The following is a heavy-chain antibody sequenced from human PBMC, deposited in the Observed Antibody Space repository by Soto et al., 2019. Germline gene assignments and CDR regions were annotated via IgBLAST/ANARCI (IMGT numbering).Heavy chain of an antibody. J-gene: IGHJ6*02. CDR1: GFTFSDYY. D-gene: IGHD6-6*01. Sequence: QVQLVESGGGLVKPGGSLRLSCAASGFTFSDYYMSWIRQAPGKGLEWVSYISSSGSTIYYADSVKGRFTISRDNAKNALYLQMNSLRAEDTAVYYCARAVYISSLTTYYYYYGMDVWGQGTTVTVSS. CDR3: ARAVYISSLTTYYYYYGMDV. CDR2: ISSSGSTI. V-gene: IGHV3-11*01.